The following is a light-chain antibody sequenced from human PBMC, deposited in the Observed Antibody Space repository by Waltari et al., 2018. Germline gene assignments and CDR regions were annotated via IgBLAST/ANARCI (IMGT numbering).Light chain of an antibody. V-gene: IGLV2-23*02. Sequence: QSALTQPASVSGPPGQSITISCSGTTSDVGSYDLVLWYQQHPGEAPKLLICEVFKRPPDTSRRFSGAKSGSTASLTISGLQPEDEADYYCCSYAGRGTYVFGSGTKVTVL. CDR2: EVF. CDR3: CSYAGRGTYV. CDR1: TSDVGSYDL. J-gene: IGLJ1*01.